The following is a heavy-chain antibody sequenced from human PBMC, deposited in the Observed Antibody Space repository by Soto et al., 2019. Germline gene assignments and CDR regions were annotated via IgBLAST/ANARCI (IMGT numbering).Heavy chain of an antibody. CDR2: INPNSGGT. Sequence: ASVKVSCKASGYTFTGYYMHWVRQAPGQGLEWMGWINPNSGGTNYAQKFQGWVTMTRDTSISTAYMELSRPRSDDTAVYYCARDSSGYYSAYYYGMDVWGQGTTVTVSS. CDR1: GYTFTGYY. D-gene: IGHD3-22*01. V-gene: IGHV1-2*04. J-gene: IGHJ6*02. CDR3: ARDSSGYYSAYYYGMDV.